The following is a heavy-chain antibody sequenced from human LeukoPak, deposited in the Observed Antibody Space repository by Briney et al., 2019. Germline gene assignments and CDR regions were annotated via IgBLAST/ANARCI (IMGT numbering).Heavy chain of an antibody. V-gene: IGHV4-34*01. Sequence: PSETLSLTCAVYGGSFSGYYWSWIRQPPGKGLEWIGEINHSGSTNYNPSLKSRVTISVDTSKNQFSLKLSSVTAADTAVYYCARDYGDGWFDPWGQGTLVTVSS. D-gene: IGHD4-17*01. CDR3: ARDYGDGWFDP. CDR1: GGSFSGYY. CDR2: INHSGST. J-gene: IGHJ5*02.